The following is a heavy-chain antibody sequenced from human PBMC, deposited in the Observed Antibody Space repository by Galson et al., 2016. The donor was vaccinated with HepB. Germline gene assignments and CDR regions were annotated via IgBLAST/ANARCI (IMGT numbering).Heavy chain of an antibody. CDR2: IYHSGSS. D-gene: IGHD4-11*01. Sequence: SETLSLTCAVSGGSILTNSWWSWVRQPPGKGLEWIGEIYHSGSSKFDPVLKSRVTMAVDKSKNQFSLNLTSVTAADTAVYTCARFNDDSKIFDYWGQGLQVTVSS. CDR1: GGSILTNSW. J-gene: IGHJ4*02. V-gene: IGHV4-4*02. CDR3: ARFNDDSKIFDY.